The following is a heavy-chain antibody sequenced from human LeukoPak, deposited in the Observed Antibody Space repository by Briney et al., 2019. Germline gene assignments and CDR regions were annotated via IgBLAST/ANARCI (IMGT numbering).Heavy chain of an antibody. Sequence: XXWGHRXXGKXVEWGSSINSSSSTIYYTDSVKGRFTISRDNAKNSLYLQMNSLRAEDTAVYYCARDPRAFDIWGQGTMVTVSS. CDR2: INSSSSTI. J-gene: IGHJ3*02. CDR3: ARDPRAFDI. V-gene: IGHV3-48*01.